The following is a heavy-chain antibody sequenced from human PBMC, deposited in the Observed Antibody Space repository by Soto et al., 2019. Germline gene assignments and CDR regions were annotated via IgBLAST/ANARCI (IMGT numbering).Heavy chain of an antibody. J-gene: IGHJ5*02. Sequence: SVKVSCKASGGTFSSYAISWVRQAPGQGLEWMGGIIPIFGTANYAQKFQGRVTITADESTSTAYMELSSLRSEDTAVYYCAREIVVPALIANWFDPWGQGTLVTVSS. CDR3: AREIVVPALIANWFDP. CDR1: GGTFSSYA. V-gene: IGHV1-69*13. CDR2: IIPIFGTA. D-gene: IGHD2-2*01.